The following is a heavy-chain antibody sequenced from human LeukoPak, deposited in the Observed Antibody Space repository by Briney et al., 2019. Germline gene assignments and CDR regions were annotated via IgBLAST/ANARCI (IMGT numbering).Heavy chain of an antibody. D-gene: IGHD3-10*01. Sequence: GSLRLSCAASGFTFSSYAMSWIRQPAGKGLEWIGRIYTSGSTNYNPSLKSRVTISVDTSKNQFSLKLSSVTAADTAVYYCAREGALLWFGELFRNWFDPWGQGTLVTVSS. J-gene: IGHJ5*02. V-gene: IGHV4-4*07. CDR3: AREGALLWFGELFRNWFDP. CDR2: IYTSGST. CDR1: GFTFSSYA.